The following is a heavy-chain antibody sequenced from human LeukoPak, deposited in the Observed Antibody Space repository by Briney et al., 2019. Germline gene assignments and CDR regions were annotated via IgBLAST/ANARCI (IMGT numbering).Heavy chain of an antibody. CDR3: ARQNTPHGNFDY. CDR1: GFTLSSYA. CDR2: IGTAGDT. V-gene: IGHV3-13*01. Sequence: GGSLRLSCAGSGFTLSSYAMHWVRQPAGKGLEWVSAIGTAGDTFYPGSVKGRFTISRENAKKSLFLQMNSLRAEDTAVYYCARQNTPHGNFDYWGQGTLVTVSS. J-gene: IGHJ4*02. D-gene: IGHD1-26*01.